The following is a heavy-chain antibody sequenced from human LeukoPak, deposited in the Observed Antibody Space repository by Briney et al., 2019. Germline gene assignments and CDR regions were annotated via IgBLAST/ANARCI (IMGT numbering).Heavy chain of an antibody. CDR3: TRPQYSSGWYDAFDI. J-gene: IGHJ3*02. CDR2: IYSSGST. CDR1: GGSISSSSYY. V-gene: IGHV4-39*07. Sequence: PSETLSLTCTVSGGSISSSSYYWGWIRQPPGKGLEWIGGIYSSGSTYYNPSPKSRVTISVDTSKNQFSLKLSSVTAADTAVYYCTRPQYSSGWYDAFDIWGQGTMVTVSS. D-gene: IGHD6-19*01.